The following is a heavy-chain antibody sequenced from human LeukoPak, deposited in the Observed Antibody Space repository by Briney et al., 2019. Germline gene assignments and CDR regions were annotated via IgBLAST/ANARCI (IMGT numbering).Heavy chain of an antibody. CDR1: GGSLSAYY. D-gene: IGHD3-9*01. V-gene: IGHV4-34*01. Sequence: KPSETLSLTCGVSGGSLSAYYWSWIRQPPGKGLELIGEINHSGRTNYNPSLKSRVTISVDTSKNQFSLNLSSVTAADTAVYYCARSPLTGNYGDWFDPWGQGTLVIVSS. J-gene: IGHJ5*02. CDR3: ARSPLTGNYGDWFDP. CDR2: INHSGRT.